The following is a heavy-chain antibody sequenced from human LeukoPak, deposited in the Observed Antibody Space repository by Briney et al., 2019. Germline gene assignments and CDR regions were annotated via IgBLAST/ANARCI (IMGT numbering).Heavy chain of an antibody. V-gene: IGHV3-64D*06. Sequence: GGALRLSCLESGFTFCGYALHWVRPAPGAGREYVSAISSIGGGVYYADSVKGRFTISRDNSKRTRYIQMSSMRAQDTTVYYCVGGATVKGFFVYWGQPALVTLSS. CDR1: GFTFCGYA. J-gene: IGHJ4*02. CDR2: ISSIGGGV. D-gene: IGHD4-17*01. CDR3: VGGATVKGFFVY.